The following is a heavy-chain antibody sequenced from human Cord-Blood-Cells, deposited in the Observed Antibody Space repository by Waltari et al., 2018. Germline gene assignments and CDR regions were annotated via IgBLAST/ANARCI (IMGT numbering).Heavy chain of an antibody. D-gene: IGHD6-6*01. CDR1: GGSISSSNW. J-gene: IGHJ3*02. Sequence: QVQLQESGPGLVKPSGTLSLTCAVSGGSISSSNWWSWVRQPPGKGLEWIGEIYHSGSTNDTPALTSRVTISVDKSKNQFSLKLSSVTAADTAVYYCARDRGIAARRGAFDIWGQGTMVTVSS. CDR2: IYHSGST. V-gene: IGHV4-4*02. CDR3: ARDRGIAARRGAFDI.